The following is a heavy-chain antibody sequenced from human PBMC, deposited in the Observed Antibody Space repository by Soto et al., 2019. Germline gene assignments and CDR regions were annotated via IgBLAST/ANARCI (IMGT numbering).Heavy chain of an antibody. V-gene: IGHV4-59*01. D-gene: IGHD4-17*01. J-gene: IGHJ4*02. CDR3: AVGFYGDYYFDY. Sequence: SETLSLTCTVSGGSISSYYWSWIRQPPGKGLEWIGYIYYSGSTNYNPSLKSRVTISVDTSKNQFSLKLSSVTAADTAVYYCAVGFYGDYYFDYWGQGTLVTVSS. CDR2: IYYSGST. CDR1: GGSISSYY.